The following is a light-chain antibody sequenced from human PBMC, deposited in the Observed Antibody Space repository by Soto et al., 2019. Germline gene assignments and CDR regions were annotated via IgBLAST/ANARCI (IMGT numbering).Light chain of an antibody. CDR2: SNN. J-gene: IGLJ2*01. V-gene: IGLV1-44*01. CDR3: AAWDDSLNGHVV. CDR1: SSNIGSNT. Sequence: QSVLTQPPSASGTPGQRGTISCSGSSSNIGSNTVNWYQQLPGTAPKLHIDSNNQRPSGVPDRFSGSKSGTSASLAISGLQSEYESDYYCAAWDDSLNGHVVFGGGTKLTVL.